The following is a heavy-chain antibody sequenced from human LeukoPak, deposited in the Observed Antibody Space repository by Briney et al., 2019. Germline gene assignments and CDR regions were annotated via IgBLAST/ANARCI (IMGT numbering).Heavy chain of an antibody. CDR1: GGSFSGYY. CDR2: INHSGST. CDR3: ARGKIGYDSSGYYSHLDY. J-gene: IGHJ4*02. V-gene: IGHV4-34*01. D-gene: IGHD3-22*01. Sequence: ASETLSLTCAVYGGSFSGYYWSWIRQPPGKGLEWIGEINHSGSTNYNPSLKSRVTMSVDTSKNQFSLKLSSVTAADTAVYYCARGKIGYDSSGYYSHLDYWGQGTLVTVSS.